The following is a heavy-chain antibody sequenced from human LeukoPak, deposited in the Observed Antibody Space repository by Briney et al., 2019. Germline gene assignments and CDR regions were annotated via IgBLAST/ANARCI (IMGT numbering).Heavy chain of an antibody. CDR2: IKQDGSEK. CDR3: ARDSAATPAFDY. J-gene: IGHJ4*02. D-gene: IGHD2-15*01. V-gene: IGHV3-7*01. CDR1: GFTFSSYW. Sequence: GGSLRLSCAASGFTFSSYWMSWVRQAPGKGLEWVANIKQDGSEKYYVDSVKGRFTISRDNAKNSLFLQMNSLRAEDMAVYYCARDSAATPAFDYGAREPWSPSPQ.